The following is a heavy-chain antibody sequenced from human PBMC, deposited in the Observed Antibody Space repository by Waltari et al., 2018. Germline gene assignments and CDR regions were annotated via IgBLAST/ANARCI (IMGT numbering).Heavy chain of an antibody. CDR1: GFTVSSNY. CDR3: ARGPSAGDCWSGYFPHYYYGMDV. CDR2: IYSGGST. J-gene: IGHJ6*02. V-gene: IGHV3-53*01. D-gene: IGHD3-3*01. Sequence: EVQLVESGGGLIQPGGSLRLSCAASGFTVSSNYMSWVRQAPGKGLEWVSVIYSGGSTYSAVSVKGRFTISRDNSKYTLYLQMNSLRAEDTAVYYCARGPSAGDCWSGYFPHYYYGMDVWGQGTTVTVSS.